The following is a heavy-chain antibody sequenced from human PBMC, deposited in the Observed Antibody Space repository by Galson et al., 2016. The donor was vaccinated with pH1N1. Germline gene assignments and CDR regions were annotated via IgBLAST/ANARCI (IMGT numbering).Heavy chain of an antibody. D-gene: IGHD3-22*01. CDR1: GFAFRNYW. V-gene: IGHV3-7*01. J-gene: IGHJ3*01. Sequence: SLRLSCATSGFAFRNYWMTWVRQVPGKGLEWVALIKQDGSERYYVDSLKGRFTVFRDNDKNSLYLQMNSLGVEDTAVYFCARAVHYYDTSGFETFDVWGQGTMVTVSS. CDR3: ARAVHYYDTSGFETFDV. CDR2: IKQDGSER.